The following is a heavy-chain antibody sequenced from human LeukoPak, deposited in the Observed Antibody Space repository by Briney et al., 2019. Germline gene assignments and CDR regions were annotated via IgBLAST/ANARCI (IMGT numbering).Heavy chain of an antibody. J-gene: IGHJ4*02. CDR2: ISAYNGNT. CDR3: ARGHYDILTGYCPPDY. D-gene: IGHD3-9*01. CDR1: GYTFTSYG. Sequence: ASVKLSCKASGYTFTSYGISWVRQAPGQGLEWMGWISAYNGNTNYAQKLQGRVTMTTDISTSTAYMELRSLRSDDTAVYYCARGHYDILTGYCPPDYWGQGTLVTVSS. V-gene: IGHV1-18*01.